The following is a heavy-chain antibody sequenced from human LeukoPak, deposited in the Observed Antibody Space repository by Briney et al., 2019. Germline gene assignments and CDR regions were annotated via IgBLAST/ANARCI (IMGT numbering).Heavy chain of an antibody. D-gene: IGHD1-26*01. CDR3: AKGPATRTYYFDY. CDR1: GFTFSSYA. Sequence: GGSLRLSCAASGFTFSSYAMHWVRQAPGKGLEWVAVISYDGSNKYYADSVKGRFTISRDNSKNTLYLQMNSLRAEDTAVYYCAKGPATRTYYFDYWGQGTLVTVSS. CDR2: ISYDGSNK. J-gene: IGHJ4*02. V-gene: IGHV3-30-3*01.